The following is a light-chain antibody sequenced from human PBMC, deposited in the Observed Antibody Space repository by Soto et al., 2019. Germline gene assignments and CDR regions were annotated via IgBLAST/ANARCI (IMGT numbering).Light chain of an antibody. CDR2: DES. J-gene: IGKJ4*01. CDR3: QKRSNWPLT. V-gene: IGKV3-11*01. CDR1: QFISNS. Sequence: EIVMTQSPATLSVSPGERVTLSCRASQFISNSLAWYQQKPGQAPRLIIYDESNRATGIPARFSGSGSGTDLNLTISRLEPEDFAVYYCQKRSNWPLTCGGGTKVDIK.